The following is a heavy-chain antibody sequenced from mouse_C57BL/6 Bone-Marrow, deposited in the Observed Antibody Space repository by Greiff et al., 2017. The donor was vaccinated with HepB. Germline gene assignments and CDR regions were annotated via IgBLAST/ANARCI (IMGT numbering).Heavy chain of an antibody. CDR1: GFTFSDFY. J-gene: IGHJ1*03. V-gene: IGHV7-1*01. D-gene: IGHD1-1*01. Sequence: EVKVVESGGGLVQSGRSLRLSCATSGFTFSDFYMEWVRQAPGKGLEWIAASRNKANDYTTEYSASVKGRFIVSRDTSQSILYLQMNALRAEDTAIYYCARDAHSYYYGSRHWYFDVWGTGTTVTVSS. CDR3: ARDAHSYYYGSRHWYFDV. CDR2: SRNKANDYTT.